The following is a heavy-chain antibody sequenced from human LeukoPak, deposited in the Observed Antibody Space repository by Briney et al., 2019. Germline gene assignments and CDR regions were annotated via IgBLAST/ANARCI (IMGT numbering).Heavy chain of an antibody. CDR1: GFTVSSNS. CDR2: ISGSGGST. D-gene: IGHD3-10*01. J-gene: IGHJ6*03. Sequence: PGGSLRLSCTVSGFTVSSNSWSWVRQAPGKGLEWVSAISGSGGSTYYADSVKGRFTISRDKSKNTLYLQMNSLRAEDTAVYYCAKEEWGFGEFPLFMDVWGKGTTVTISS. V-gene: IGHV3-23*01. CDR3: AKEEWGFGEFPLFMDV.